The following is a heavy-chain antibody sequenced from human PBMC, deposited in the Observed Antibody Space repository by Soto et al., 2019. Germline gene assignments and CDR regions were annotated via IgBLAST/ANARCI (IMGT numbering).Heavy chain of an antibody. J-gene: IGHJ5*02. D-gene: IGHD2-15*01. CDR1: GYTFTSYG. V-gene: IGHV1-18*04. CDR3: ARDSTSYCSGGSCRTGWFDP. Sequence: ASVKVSCKASGYTFTSYGISWVRQAPGQGLEWMGWISAYNGNTNYAQKLQGRVTMTTDTSTSTAYMELRSLRSDDTAVYYCARDSTSYCSGGSCRTGWFDPWGQGTLVTVSS. CDR2: ISAYNGNT.